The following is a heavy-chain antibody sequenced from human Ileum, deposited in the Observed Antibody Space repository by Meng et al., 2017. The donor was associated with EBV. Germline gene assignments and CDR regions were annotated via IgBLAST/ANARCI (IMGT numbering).Heavy chain of an antibody. CDR1: GLTVSSNY. Sequence: EVGLVGSGGGLIQPGGSLGLSCAASGLTVSSNYMSWVRQAPGKGLEWVSVIYSDGTTVYADSVKGRFTISRDNSKNTVYLQMNSLRAEDTAVYFCSNLPYTYWGQGTLVTVSS. J-gene: IGHJ4*02. CDR3: SNLPYTY. V-gene: IGHV3-53*01. D-gene: IGHD2-2*01. CDR2: IYSDGTT.